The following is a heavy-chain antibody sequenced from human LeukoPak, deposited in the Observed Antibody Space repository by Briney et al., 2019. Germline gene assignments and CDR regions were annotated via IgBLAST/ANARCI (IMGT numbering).Heavy chain of an antibody. CDR2: IYTSGST. CDR1: GGSISSYY. V-gene: IGHV4-4*07. D-gene: IGHD4-23*01. Sequence: SETLSLTRTVSGGSISSYYWSWIRQPAGQGLDWIGRIYTSGSTNYNPSLKSRVTMSVDTSKNQFSLKLSSVTAADTAVYYCARATTVVTPYFDYWGQGTLVTVSS. J-gene: IGHJ4*02. CDR3: ARATTVVTPYFDY.